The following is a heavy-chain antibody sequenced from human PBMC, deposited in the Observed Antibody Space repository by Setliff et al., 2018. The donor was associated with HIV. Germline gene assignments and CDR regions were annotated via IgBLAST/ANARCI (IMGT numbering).Heavy chain of an antibody. V-gene: IGHV4-4*07. CDR3: ARDLPELTGRSFDP. CDR1: GGSISGYF. J-gene: IGHJ5*02. Sequence: LSLTCNVSGGSISGYFWTWIRQPAGKGLEWIGRIYTSGSTNYNPSLKSRLSMSIDTSKNHFALRLTSVTAADTAVYYCARDLPELTGRSFDPWGQGIQVTVSS. CDR2: IYTSGST. D-gene: IGHD7-27*01.